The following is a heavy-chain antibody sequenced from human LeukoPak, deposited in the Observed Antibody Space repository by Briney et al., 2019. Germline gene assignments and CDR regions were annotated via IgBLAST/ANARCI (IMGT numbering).Heavy chain of an antibody. V-gene: IGHV3-23*01. J-gene: IGHJ6*02. CDR1: GFTFSSYA. D-gene: IGHD2-2*02. CDR3: ARDHYCSSTSCYTGSYYYGMDV. Sequence: GGSLRLSCAASGFTFSSYAMSWVRQAPGKGLEWVSAISGSGGSTYYADPVKGRFTISRDNSKNTLYLQMNSLRAEDTAVYYCARDHYCSSTSCYTGSYYYGMDVWGQGTTVTVSS. CDR2: ISGSGGST.